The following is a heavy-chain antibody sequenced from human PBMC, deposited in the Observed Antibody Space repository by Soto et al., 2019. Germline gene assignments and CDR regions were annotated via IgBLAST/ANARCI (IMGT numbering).Heavy chain of an antibody. J-gene: IGHJ6*02. CDR3: ARGRKLWFGELLGGYYYYGMDV. Sequence: PSETLSLTCAVYGGSFSGYYWSWIRQPPGKGLEWIGEINHSGSTNYNPSLKSRVTISVDTSKNQFSLKLSSVTAADTAVYYCARGRKLWFGELLGGYYYYGMDVWGQGTTVTVSS. V-gene: IGHV4-34*01. CDR1: GGSFSGYY. D-gene: IGHD3-10*01. CDR2: INHSGST.